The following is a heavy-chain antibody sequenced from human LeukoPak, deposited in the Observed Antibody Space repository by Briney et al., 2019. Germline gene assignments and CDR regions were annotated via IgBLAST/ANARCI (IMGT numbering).Heavy chain of an antibody. D-gene: IGHD3-3*01. Sequence: GGSLRLSCAASGFTFDDYGMSWVRQAPGKGLEWVSGINWNGGSTGYADSVKGRFTISRDNAKNSLYLQMNSLRAEDTALYYCARASDFWSGYLDYYYMDVWGKGTTVTVSS. V-gene: IGHV3-20*04. CDR2: INWNGGST. CDR1: GFTFDDYG. CDR3: ARASDFWSGYLDYYYMDV. J-gene: IGHJ6*03.